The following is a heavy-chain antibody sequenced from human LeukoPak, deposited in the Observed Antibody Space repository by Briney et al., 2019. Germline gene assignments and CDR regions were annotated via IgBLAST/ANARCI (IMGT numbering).Heavy chain of an antibody. CDR1: GFNFNTYG. D-gene: IGHD2-8*01. J-gene: IGHJ5*02. Sequence: GRSLRLSCAASGFNFNTYGMHWVRQTPGKGLEWVAVIWHDGSDEYYADSVKGRFTIYRDNSKSLVYLQMDSLRDEDTAVYYCAGEVVRDVSGVDYTWLDPWGRGTLVFVSA. CDR3: AGEVVRDVSGVDYTWLDP. V-gene: IGHV3-33*01. CDR2: IWHDGSDE.